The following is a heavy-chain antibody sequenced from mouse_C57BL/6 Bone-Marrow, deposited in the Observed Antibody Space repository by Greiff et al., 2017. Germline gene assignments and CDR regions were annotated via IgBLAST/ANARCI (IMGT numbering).Heavy chain of an antibody. D-gene: IGHD1-1*01. CDR3: ARDYYGSRVAWFAY. CDR1: GYTFTSYW. J-gene: IGHJ3*01. Sequence: QVQLQQSGAELAKPGASVKLSCKASGYTFTSYWMHWVKQRPGQGLEWIGYINPSSGYTKYNQKFKDKATLTADKSSSTAYMQLSSLTYEDSAVYYCARDYYGSRVAWFAYWGQGTLSLSLQ. CDR2: INPSSGYT. V-gene: IGHV1-7*01.